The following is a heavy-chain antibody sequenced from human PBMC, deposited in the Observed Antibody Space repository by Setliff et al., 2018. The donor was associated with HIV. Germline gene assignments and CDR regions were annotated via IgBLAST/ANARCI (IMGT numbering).Heavy chain of an antibody. CDR1: GGSISSGNYY. V-gene: IGHV4-61*09. CDR3: ASRKIADAFDI. D-gene: IGHD3-22*01. CDR2: IYSSGST. Sequence: PSETLSLTCTVSGGSISSGNYYWSWIRQPAGKGLEWIGHIYSSGSTSYNPSLKSRDTISVDTSKNQFSLKLTSVTAADTAVYYCASRKIADAFDIWGQGTMVTVSS. J-gene: IGHJ3*02.